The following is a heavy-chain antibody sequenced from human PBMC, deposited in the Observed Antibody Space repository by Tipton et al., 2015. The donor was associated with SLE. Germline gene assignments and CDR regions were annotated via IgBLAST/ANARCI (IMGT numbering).Heavy chain of an antibody. CDR2: ISGSGGSP. D-gene: IGHD6-19*01. Sequence: QLVQSGGALVQPGGSLRLSCAASGFTVSSNYMSWVRQAQGRGPEWVSGISGSGGSPNYADSVEGRFTISRDNSKNTLYLQMNSPRAEDTAIYYCAKHSDWYLFNWFDPWGQGTLVTVSS. V-gene: IGHV3-23*04. J-gene: IGHJ5*02. CDR3: AKHSDWYLFNWFDP. CDR1: GFTVSSNY.